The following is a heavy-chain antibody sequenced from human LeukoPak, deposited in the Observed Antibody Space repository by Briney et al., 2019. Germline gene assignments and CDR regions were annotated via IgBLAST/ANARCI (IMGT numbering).Heavy chain of an antibody. J-gene: IGHJ3*01. CDR2: IYYSGST. D-gene: IGHD1-26*01. CDR3: ARVGGGELPGGPL. CDR1: GGSISSSSYY. V-gene: IGHV4-39*01. Sequence: SETLSLTCTASGGSISSSSYYWGWIRQPPGKGLEWIGSIYYSGSTYYNPSLKSRVTISVDTSKNQFSLKPSSVTAADTAVYCCARVGGGELPGGPLWGQGTMVTVSS.